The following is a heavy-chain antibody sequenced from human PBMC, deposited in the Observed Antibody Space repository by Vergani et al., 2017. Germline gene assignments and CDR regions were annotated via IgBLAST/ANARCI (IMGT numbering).Heavy chain of an antibody. CDR2: ISSSSSYI. CDR3: ARDRLSDVGYCSGGSCYSYYYYGMDV. CDR1: GFTFSSYS. J-gene: IGHJ6*04. V-gene: IGHV3-21*01. Sequence: EVQLVESGGGLVKPGGSLRLSCAASGFTFSSYSMNWVRQAPGKGLECVSSISSSSSYIYYADSVKGRFTISRDNAKNSLYLQRNRLRAEDTAVYYCARDRLSDVGYCSGGSCYSYYYYGMDVWGEGTTVTVSS. D-gene: IGHD2-15*01.